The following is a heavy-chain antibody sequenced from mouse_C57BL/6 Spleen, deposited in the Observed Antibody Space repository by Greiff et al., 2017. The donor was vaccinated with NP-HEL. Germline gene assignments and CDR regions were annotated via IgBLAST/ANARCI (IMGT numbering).Heavy chain of an antibody. CDR1: GFTFSDYY. J-gene: IGHJ2*01. Sequence: EVKLMESEGGLVQPGSSMKLSCTASGFTFSDYYMAWVRQVPEKGLEWVANINYDGSSTYYLDSLKSRFIISRDNAKNILYLQMSSLKSEDTATYYCAREGVGDYFDYWGQGTTLTVSS. D-gene: IGHD1-3*01. V-gene: IGHV5-16*01. CDR3: AREGVGDYFDY. CDR2: INYDGSST.